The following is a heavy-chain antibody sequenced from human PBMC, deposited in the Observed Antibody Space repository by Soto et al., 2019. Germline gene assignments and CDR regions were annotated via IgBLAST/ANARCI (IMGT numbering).Heavy chain of an antibody. CDR1: GGSISSGGYS. Sequence: QLQLQESGSGLVKPSQTLSLTCAVSGGSISSGGYSWSSIRQPPGKGLAWIGYTYHSGSTYYNPSLHSPITTSVDRSKNQCSLMLSSVTAAVTAVYYCARVPGLWGRGTLVTVSS. V-gene: IGHV4-30-2*01. CDR2: TYHSGST. CDR3: ARVPGL. J-gene: IGHJ2*01.